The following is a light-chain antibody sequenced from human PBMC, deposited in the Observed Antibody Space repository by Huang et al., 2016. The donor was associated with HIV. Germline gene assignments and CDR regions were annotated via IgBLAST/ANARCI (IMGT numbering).Light chain of an antibody. J-gene: IGKJ3*01. CDR3: QQYYDTPLT. V-gene: IGKV4-1*01. CDR1: QCVLDSYNSKNY. CDR2: WAS. Sequence: IVITHSPESLAVSLGERAAINCRSSQCVLDSYNSKNYFAWYQQKPGQPPRLLIYWASTRESGVPDRFLGTGAGTDFTRTISSLQAEDRAVDFGQQYYDTPLTVGHGTKVDIK.